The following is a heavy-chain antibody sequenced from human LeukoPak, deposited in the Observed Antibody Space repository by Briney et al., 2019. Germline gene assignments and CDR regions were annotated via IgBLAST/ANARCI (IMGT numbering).Heavy chain of an antibody. CDR3: AKDIAVAGTGYFDY. Sequence: GGSLRLSCAASGFTFDDYAMHWVRHAPGKGLEWVSGIRWNSDSIGYADSVKGRFTISRDNAKNSLYLQMNSLRAEDMALYYCAKDIAVAGTGYFDYWGQGTLVTVSA. D-gene: IGHD6-19*01. CDR2: IRWNSDSI. J-gene: IGHJ4*02. CDR1: GFTFDDYA. V-gene: IGHV3-9*03.